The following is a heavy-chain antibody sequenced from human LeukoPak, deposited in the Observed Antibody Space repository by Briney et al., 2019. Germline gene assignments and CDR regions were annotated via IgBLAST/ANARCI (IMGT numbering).Heavy chain of an antibody. CDR2: IYYSGST. V-gene: IGHV4-39*01. D-gene: IGHD1-26*01. CDR1: GXSISSSSDY. Sequence: SETLSLTCTVSGXSISSSSDYWGWIRQPPGKGQEWIGSIYYSGSTYYNPSLKSRVTISVDTSKNQFSLKLSSVTAADTAVYYCARLDAGGSYYRYWGQGTLVTVSS. J-gene: IGHJ4*02. CDR3: ARLDAGGSYYRY.